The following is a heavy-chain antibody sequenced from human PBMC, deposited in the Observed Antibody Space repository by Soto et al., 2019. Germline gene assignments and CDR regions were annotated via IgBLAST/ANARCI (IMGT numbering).Heavy chain of an antibody. CDR2: INPSGGST. D-gene: IGHD1-7*01. CDR3: ARETIPVGASAAELPAPSYGMDV. Sequence: GASVKVSYKASGYTFTSYYMHWVRQAPGQGLEWMGIINPSGGSTSYAQKFQGRVAMTRDTSTSTVYMELSSLRSEDTAVYYCARETIPVGASAAELPAPSYGMDVWGQGTTVTVSS. J-gene: IGHJ6*02. CDR1: GYTFTSYY. V-gene: IGHV1-46*01.